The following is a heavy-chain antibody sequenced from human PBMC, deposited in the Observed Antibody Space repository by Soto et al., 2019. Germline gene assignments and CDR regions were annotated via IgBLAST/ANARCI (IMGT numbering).Heavy chain of an antibody. J-gene: IGHJ6*02. V-gene: IGHV3-15*07. CDR2: IKSKTDGGTT. Sequence: GGSLRLSCAASGFTFSNAWMNWVRQAPGKGLEWVGRIKSKTDGGTTDYAAPVKGRFTISRDDSKNTRYLQMNSLKTEDPAVYYYTTVFGVRPNSPYYYYYGMDVWGQGTTVTVSS. D-gene: IGHD2-8*01. CDR1: GFTFSNAW. CDR3: TTVFGVRPNSPYYYYYGMDV.